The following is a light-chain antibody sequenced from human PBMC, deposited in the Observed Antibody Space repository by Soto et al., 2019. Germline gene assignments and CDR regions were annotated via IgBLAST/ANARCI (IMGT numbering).Light chain of an antibody. J-gene: IGKJ3*01. V-gene: IGKV3-20*01. CDR2: RAS. CDR1: QTVISNY. CDR3: QHYGSSPFA. Sequence: EIVLTQSPGTLPSSPGKRVTLSCRASQTVISNYLAWYQHKPGQAPMILIYRASTRATGIPDRFSGSVSGTAFTLPISRLEPDDCAIYYCQHYGSSPFAVGPGTKVAIK.